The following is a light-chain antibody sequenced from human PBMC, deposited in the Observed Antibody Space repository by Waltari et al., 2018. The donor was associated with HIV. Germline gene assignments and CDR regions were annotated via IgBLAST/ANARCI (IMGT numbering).Light chain of an antibody. V-gene: IGLV2-14*01. CDR2: AVS. J-gene: IGLJ2*01. Sequence: QSALTQPASVSGSPGQSITISCTGTSSDVGGYNYVSWYQQHPGKAPKLMIYAVSNRPQGVPSRCSGSESGNTASLVISGLQSEDEGDYCCSSYARSGTRVFGGGTTLTVL. CDR3: SSYARSGTRV. CDR1: SSDVGGYNY.